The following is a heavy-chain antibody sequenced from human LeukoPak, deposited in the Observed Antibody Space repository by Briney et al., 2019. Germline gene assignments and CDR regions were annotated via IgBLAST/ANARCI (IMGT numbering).Heavy chain of an antibody. D-gene: IGHD3-10*01. V-gene: IGHV4-39*01. J-gene: IGHJ5*02. CDR3: ARTYYYGSGSTLGWFDP. CDR1: GGSISSSAYH. CDR2: IHSSGST. Sequence: PSETLSLTCTVSGGSISSSAYHWGWIRQPPGKGLEWIGSIHSSGSTYYNPSLKSRVTISVRTSKNQFSLKLSSVTAADTAVYYCARTYYYGSGSTLGWFDPWGQGTLVTVSS.